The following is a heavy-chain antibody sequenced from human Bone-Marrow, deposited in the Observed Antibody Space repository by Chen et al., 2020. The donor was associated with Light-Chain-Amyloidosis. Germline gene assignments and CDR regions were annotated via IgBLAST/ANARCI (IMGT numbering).Heavy chain of an antibody. CDR3: TTDGRTDY. Sequence: EVNLVESGGGLVKPGGSLRLSWAASGFTFSGAWMSWVRQAPGKGLEWLGRIKSDADGGTTDYAAPVQGRFSISRDDSKKTLYLQMSSLKIEDTAMYYCTTDGRTDYWGQGTLVTVSS. CDR1: GFTFSGAW. V-gene: IGHV3-15*01. J-gene: IGHJ4*02. CDR2: IKSDADGGTT.